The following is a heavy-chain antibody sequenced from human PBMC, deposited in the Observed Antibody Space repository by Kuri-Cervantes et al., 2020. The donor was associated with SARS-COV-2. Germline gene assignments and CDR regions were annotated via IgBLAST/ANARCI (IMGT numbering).Heavy chain of an antibody. J-gene: IGHJ5*02. CDR3: ARHPYYDFWSGYTEYNWFDP. V-gene: IGHV3-11*03. CDR1: GFTFGDYY. D-gene: IGHD3-3*01. Sequence: GESLKISCAASGFTFGDYYMSWIRQAPGKGLEWVSYISSSSSYTNYADSVKGRFTISRDNAKNSLYLQMNSLRAEDTAVYYCARHPYYDFWSGYTEYNWFDPWGQGTLVTVSS. CDR2: ISSSSSYT.